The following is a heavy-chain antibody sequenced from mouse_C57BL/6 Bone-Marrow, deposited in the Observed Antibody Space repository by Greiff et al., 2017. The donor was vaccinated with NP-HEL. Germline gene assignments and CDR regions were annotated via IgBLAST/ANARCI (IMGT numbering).Heavy chain of an antibody. D-gene: IGHD2-14*01. CDR1: GYTFTSYW. J-gene: IGHJ1*03. CDR3: ATEGRCVRRGYGYFDV. Sequence: VQLQQPGTELVKPGTSVKLSCKSSGYTFTSYWMHWVKQRPGQGLEWIGNINPSNGGTNYNEKFKSKATLTVDKSSSTAYMQLSSLTSADYAVYYSATEGRCVRRGYGYFDVGDTGTTATVSA. CDR2: INPSNGGT. V-gene: IGHV1-53*01.